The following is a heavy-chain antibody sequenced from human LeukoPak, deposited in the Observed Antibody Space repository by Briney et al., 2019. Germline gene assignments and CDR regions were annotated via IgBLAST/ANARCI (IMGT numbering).Heavy chain of an antibody. V-gene: IGHV4-34*01. CDR1: GGSFSGYY. D-gene: IGHD5-12*01. Sequence: SETLSLTCAVYGGSFSGYYWSWIRQPPGKGLEWIGEINHSGSTNYNPSLKSRVTMSVDTSKNQFSLKLSSVTAADTAVFYCARVAYSGYDYRGYFDYWGQGTLVTVSS. CDR2: INHSGST. CDR3: ARVAYSGYDYRGYFDY. J-gene: IGHJ4*02.